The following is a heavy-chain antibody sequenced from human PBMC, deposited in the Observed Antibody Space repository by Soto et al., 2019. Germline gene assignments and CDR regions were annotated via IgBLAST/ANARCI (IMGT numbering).Heavy chain of an antibody. CDR2: ISAYNGNT. CDR1: GYTFTSYG. J-gene: IGHJ6*02. CDR3: ARRIFRGHYYYGMDV. Sequence: ASVKVSCKASGYTFTSYGISWVRQAPGQGLEWMGWISAYNGNTNYAQKLQGRVTMTTDTSTSTAYMELRSLRSDDTAVYYCARRIFRGHYYYGMDVWGQGTTVTVSS. D-gene: IGHD3-3*01. V-gene: IGHV1-18*01.